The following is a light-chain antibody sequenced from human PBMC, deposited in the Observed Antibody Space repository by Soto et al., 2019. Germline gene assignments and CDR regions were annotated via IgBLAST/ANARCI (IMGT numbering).Light chain of an antibody. CDR1: QSVRSN. Sequence: EIVMTQSPATLSVSPGERATLSCRASQSVRSNLAWYQQKPGQAPRLLIYDASSRATGIPDRFSGSGSGTDFTLTISRLEPEDFAVYYCQQYGTSLTFGGGTKVDI. J-gene: IGKJ4*01. V-gene: IGKV3-20*01. CDR3: QQYGTSLT. CDR2: DAS.